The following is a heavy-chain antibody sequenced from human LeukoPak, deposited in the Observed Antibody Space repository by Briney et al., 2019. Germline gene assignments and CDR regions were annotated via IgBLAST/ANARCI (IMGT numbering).Heavy chain of an antibody. CDR3: ARILSSSWYEYFHH. Sequence: SVKVSCKASVGTFSNYAISWVRQAPGRGLEWMGAIIPIFGTANYAQKFQGRVTITADESTSTAYMELSSLRSEDTAVYYCARILSSSWYEYFHHWGQGTLVTVSS. CDR2: IIPIFGTA. J-gene: IGHJ1*01. V-gene: IGHV1-69*13. CDR1: VGTFSNYA. D-gene: IGHD6-13*01.